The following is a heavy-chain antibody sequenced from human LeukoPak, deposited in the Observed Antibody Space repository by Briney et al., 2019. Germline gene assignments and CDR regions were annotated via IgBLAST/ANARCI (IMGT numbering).Heavy chain of an antibody. V-gene: IGHV4-4*02. CDR2: ISLSGLT. CDR3: SRESGAFSPFGY. Sequence: SETLSLTCGVSGGSISSTNWYSWVRQPPGQGLEWIGEISLSGLTNYNPSLKSRVTMSLDKSKNLLSLTLTSVTAADTAVYYCSRESGAFSPFGYWGQGTLVTVSS. CDR1: GGSISSTNW. J-gene: IGHJ4*02. D-gene: IGHD1-26*01.